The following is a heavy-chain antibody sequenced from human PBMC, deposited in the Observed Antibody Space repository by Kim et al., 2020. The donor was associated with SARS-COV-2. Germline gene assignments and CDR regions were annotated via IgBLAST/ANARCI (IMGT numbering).Heavy chain of an antibody. D-gene: IGHD1-26*01. CDR1: GGTFSSYA. Sequence: SVKVSCKASGGTFSSYAISWVRQAPGQGLEWMGGIIPIFGTANYAQKFQGRVTITADESTSTAYMELSSLRSEDTAVYYCARIYFQGSYYCEWGQGTLVTVSS. J-gene: IGHJ4*02. V-gene: IGHV1-69*13. CDR3: ARIYFQGSYYCE. CDR2: IIPIFGTA.